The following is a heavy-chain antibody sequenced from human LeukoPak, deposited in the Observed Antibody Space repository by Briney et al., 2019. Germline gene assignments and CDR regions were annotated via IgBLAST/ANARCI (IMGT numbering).Heavy chain of an antibody. V-gene: IGHV3-30-3*01. Sequence: GRSLRLSCAASGFTFSSYAMHWVRQAPGKGLEWVAVISYDGSNKYYADSVKGRFTISRDNAKNSLYLQTNSLRAEDTAVYYCARLRYYYDSSGYYYVFDYWGQGTLVTVSS. CDR2: ISYDGSNK. CDR1: GFTFSSYA. J-gene: IGHJ4*02. CDR3: ARLRYYYDSSGYYYVFDY. D-gene: IGHD3-22*01.